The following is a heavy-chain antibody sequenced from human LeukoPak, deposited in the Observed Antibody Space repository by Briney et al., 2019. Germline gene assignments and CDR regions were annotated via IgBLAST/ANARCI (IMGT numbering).Heavy chain of an antibody. CDR3: AKDLTDGDYYDSSGYWH. D-gene: IGHD3-22*01. V-gene: IGHV3-23*01. J-gene: IGHJ4*02. CDR2: ISGSGGST. CDR1: GFTFSSYA. Sequence: GGSLRLSCAASGFTFSSYAMSWVRQAPGKGLEWVSAISGSGGSTYYADSVKGRFTISRDNSKNTLYLQMNSLRAEDTAAYYCAKDLTDGDYYDSSGYWHWGQGTLVTVSS.